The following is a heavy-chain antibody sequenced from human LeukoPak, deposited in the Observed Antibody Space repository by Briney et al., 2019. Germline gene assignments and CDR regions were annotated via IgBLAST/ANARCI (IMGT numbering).Heavy chain of an antibody. D-gene: IGHD1-26*01. CDR1: GGSTNSYY. J-gene: IGHJ4*02. CDR2: IYYSGST. Sequence: SETLSLTCTVSGGSTNSYYWSWLRQPPGKGLEWIGFIYYSGSTHYKSSLKSRVTISVDTSKNQFSLRLSSVTPADTVVYYCARHSVSSPHYFDCWGQGTLVTVSS. V-gene: IGHV4-59*08. CDR3: ARHSVSSPHYFDC.